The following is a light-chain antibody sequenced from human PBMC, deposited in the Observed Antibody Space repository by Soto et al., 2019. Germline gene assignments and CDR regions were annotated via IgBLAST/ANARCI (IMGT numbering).Light chain of an antibody. CDR2: KAS. CDR1: QTISSW. CDR3: QQDSTGFRT. V-gene: IGKV1-5*03. J-gene: IGKJ1*01. Sequence: DIQMTQSPSTLSASVGDRVTITCRASQTISSWLAWYQQKAGKAPKLLIYKASSLESEVPSRFSGSGSGTEFTLTISSLQPDDFATYYCQQDSTGFRTFGQGTKVEIK.